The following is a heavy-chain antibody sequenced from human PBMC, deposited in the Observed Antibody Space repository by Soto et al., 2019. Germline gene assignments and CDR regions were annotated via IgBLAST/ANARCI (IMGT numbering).Heavy chain of an antibody. CDR3: AIVRRYGHPGLADP. CDR2: ILFTGST. D-gene: IGHD3-10*02. V-gene: IGHV4-31*03. J-gene: IGHJ5*02. Sequence: LSLTCTVSGDSISSAGYYWGWIRQHPGKGLECIGYILFTGSTSYNPSLTNRVTISVDTSENQFSLKLRSVTAADTAVYYCAIVRRYGHPGLADPCGQGSLVTVSS. CDR1: GDSISSAGYY.